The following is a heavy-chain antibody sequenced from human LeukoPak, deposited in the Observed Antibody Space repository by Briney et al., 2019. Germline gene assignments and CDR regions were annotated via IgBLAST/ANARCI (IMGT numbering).Heavy chain of an antibody. D-gene: IGHD3-22*01. V-gene: IGHV3-23*01. CDR2: LSGSGGST. CDR3: AKSDGYYDSSGSFYFDY. CDR1: GFTFSSYA. J-gene: IGHJ4*02. Sequence: GGSLRLSCAASGFTFSSYAMSWVRQAPGKGLEWVSALSGSGGSTYYADSVKGRFTISRDNSKNTLYLQMNSLRAEDTAVYYCAKSDGYYDSSGSFYFDYWGQGTLVTVSS.